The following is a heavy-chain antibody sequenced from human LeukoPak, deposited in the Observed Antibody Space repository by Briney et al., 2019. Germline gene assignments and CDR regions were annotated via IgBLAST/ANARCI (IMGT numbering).Heavy chain of an antibody. V-gene: IGHV1-18*04. CDR2: ISAYNGNT. D-gene: IGHD3-9*01. CDR3: ARDGDILTGYYSPYFDY. J-gene: IGHJ4*02. CDR1: GYTFTGYY. Sequence: ASVKVSCKASGYTFTGYYMHWVRQAPGQGLEWMGWISAYNGNTNYAQKLQGRVTMTTDTSTSTAYMELRSLRSDDTAVYYCARDGDILTGYYSPYFDYWGQGTLVTVSS.